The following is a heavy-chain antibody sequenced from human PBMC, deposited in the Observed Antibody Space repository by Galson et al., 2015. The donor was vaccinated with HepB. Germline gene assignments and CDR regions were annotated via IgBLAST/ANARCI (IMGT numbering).Heavy chain of an antibody. CDR3: ARSKAIYSSSWYRTEYNWFDP. CDR2: IYPGDSDT. Sequence: QSGAEVKKPGESLKISCKGSGYSFTSYWIGWVRQMPGKGLEWMGIIYPGDSDTRYSPSFQGQVTISADKSISTAYLQWSSLKASDTAMYYCARSKAIYSSSWYRTEYNWFDPWGQGTLVTVSS. J-gene: IGHJ5*02. CDR1: GYSFTSYW. V-gene: IGHV5-51*01. D-gene: IGHD6-13*01.